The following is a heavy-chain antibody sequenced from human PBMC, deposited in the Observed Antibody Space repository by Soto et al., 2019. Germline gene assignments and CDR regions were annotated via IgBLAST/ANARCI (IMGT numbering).Heavy chain of an antibody. CDR2: IYYSGST. CDR1: GGSIGSYY. CDR3: ARSEGVTTSLAY. D-gene: IGHD4-17*01. Sequence: SETLSLTCTVSGGSIGSYYRSWIRQPPGKGLEWIGYIYYSGSTNYHPSLKSRVTISVDTSKNQFSLKLSSVTAADTAVYYCARSEGVTTSLAYWGQGTLVTVSS. J-gene: IGHJ4*02. V-gene: IGHV4-59*01.